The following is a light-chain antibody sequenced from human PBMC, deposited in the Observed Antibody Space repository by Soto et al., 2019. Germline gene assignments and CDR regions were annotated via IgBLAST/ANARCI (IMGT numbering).Light chain of an antibody. Sequence: EIVLTQSPATLSLSPGERATLSCRASQSVFSSLAWYQQKPGQAPRLLIYGAATRATGIPARFSGGGSGTEFTLTISSLQSEDFAVYYCQQYHNWPAFGQGTKVDIK. CDR1: QSVFSS. J-gene: IGKJ1*01. CDR3: QQYHNWPA. CDR2: GAA. V-gene: IGKV3-15*01.